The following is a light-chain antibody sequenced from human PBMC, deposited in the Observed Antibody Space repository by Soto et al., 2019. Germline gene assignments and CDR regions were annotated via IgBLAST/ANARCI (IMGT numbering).Light chain of an antibody. V-gene: IGKV3-11*01. CDR3: QQRSNWPLIT. J-gene: IGKJ4*01. CDR2: DAS. CDR1: QSVSTY. Sequence: EIVLTQSPATLSLSPGERATLSCRASQSVSTYLAWYQQKPGQAPRLLIYDASNRATGIPARFSGSGSGTDLTLTISSLEPEDFAVYYCQQRSNWPLITVGGGTKVDIK.